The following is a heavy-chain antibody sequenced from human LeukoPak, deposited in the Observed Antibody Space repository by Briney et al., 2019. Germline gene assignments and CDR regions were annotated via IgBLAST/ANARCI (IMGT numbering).Heavy chain of an antibody. CDR2: IRGVGET. D-gene: IGHD1-1*01. CDR3: AKANWVSNADAVW. V-gene: IGHV3-23*01. CDR1: GFSFSNYV. J-gene: IGHJ4*02. Sequence: GGSLRLSSAPSGFSFSNYVMSWVRQAPARGPESVSSIRGVGETFYAHSVKGRFALSRDDSRTTVYLLPNYLRVADTAIYYCAKANWVSNADAVWWGQGTQVTVSS.